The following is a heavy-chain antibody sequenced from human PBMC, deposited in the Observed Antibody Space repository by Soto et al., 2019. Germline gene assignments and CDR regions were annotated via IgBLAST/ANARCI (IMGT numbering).Heavy chain of an antibody. J-gene: IGHJ5*02. Sequence: SETLSLTCTVSGASISVHSYYWTWIRQPPGKGLEWIGSSYYSGTTYFNPSLKSRATISVDTSKNQFSLRLTSVTAADTAIYYCTRRYNWNVNYFDPWGPGALVTVSS. CDR2: SYYSGTT. CDR3: TRRYNWNVNYFDP. D-gene: IGHD1-20*01. CDR1: GASISVHSYY. V-gene: IGHV4-39*01.